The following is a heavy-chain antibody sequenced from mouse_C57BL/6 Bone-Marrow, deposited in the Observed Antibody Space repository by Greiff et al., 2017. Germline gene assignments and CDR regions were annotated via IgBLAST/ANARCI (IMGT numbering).Heavy chain of an antibody. CDR2: IWSGGST. V-gene: IGHV2-4*01. CDR1: GFSLTSYG. D-gene: IGHD1-1*01. Sequence: VMLVESGPGLVQPSQSLSITCTVSGFSLTSYGVHWVRQPPGKGLEWLGVIWSGGSTDYNAAFISRLSISKDNSKSQVFFKMNSLQADDTAIYYCGYYGSSYDYAMDYWGQGTSVTVSS. J-gene: IGHJ4*01. CDR3: GYYGSSYDYAMDY.